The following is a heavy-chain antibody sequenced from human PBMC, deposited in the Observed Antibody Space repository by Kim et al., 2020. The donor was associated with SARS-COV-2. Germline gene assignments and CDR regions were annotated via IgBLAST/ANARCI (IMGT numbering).Heavy chain of an antibody. V-gene: IGHV3-30*18. CDR3: AKDSEYYDFWSGYLGYGMDV. D-gene: IGHD3-3*01. Sequence: GGSLRLSCAASGFTFSNYGMHWVRQAPGKGLERVAVISYDGSNKYYADSVKGRFTVSRDNSKNTLYLQMNSLRAEDTAVYYCAKDSEYYDFWSGYLGYGMDVWGQGTTVTVSS. CDR2: ISYDGSNK. J-gene: IGHJ6*02. CDR1: GFTFSNYG.